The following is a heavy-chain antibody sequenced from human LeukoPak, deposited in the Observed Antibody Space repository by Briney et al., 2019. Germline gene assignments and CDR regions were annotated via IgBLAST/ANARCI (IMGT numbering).Heavy chain of an antibody. CDR2: ISAYNGNT. CDR1: GYTFTSYG. CDR3: ARDLLTTVTTSGY. Sequence: GSVKVSCTASGYTFTSYGISWVRQAPGQGLEWMGWISAYNGNTNYAQKLQARVTMTTDTSTSTAYMELRSLRSDDTAVYYCARDLLTTVTTSGYWGQGTLVTVSS. J-gene: IGHJ4*02. V-gene: IGHV1-18*01. D-gene: IGHD4-11*01.